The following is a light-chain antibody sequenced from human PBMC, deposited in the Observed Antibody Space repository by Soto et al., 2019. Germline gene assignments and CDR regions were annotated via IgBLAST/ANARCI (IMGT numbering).Light chain of an antibody. J-gene: IGKJ3*01. CDR1: QSISSH. Sequence: EIVLTQSPATLSLSPGEGAALSCRASQSISSHLAWYQQTLGQAPRLLIYDASNRATGIPARFSGSGSGTDLTLTITRLEPEDFAVYICQQYGRSPETFGPGTKVDIK. V-gene: IGKV3-20*01. CDR3: QQYGRSPET. CDR2: DAS.